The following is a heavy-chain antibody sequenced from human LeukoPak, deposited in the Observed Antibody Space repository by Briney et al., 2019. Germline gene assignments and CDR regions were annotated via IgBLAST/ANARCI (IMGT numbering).Heavy chain of an antibody. V-gene: IGHV3-23*01. CDR2: ISGSGGST. Sequence: PGGSLRLSCAASGFTFSSYAMSWVRQAPGKGLEWVSAISGSGGSTYYADSVKGRFTISRDNSKNTLYLQMNSLRAEDTAVYYCAKGMIDYYDSSGYCWGGAFDIWGQGTMVTVSS. J-gene: IGHJ3*02. CDR1: GFTFSSYA. D-gene: IGHD3-22*01. CDR3: AKGMIDYYDSSGYCWGGAFDI.